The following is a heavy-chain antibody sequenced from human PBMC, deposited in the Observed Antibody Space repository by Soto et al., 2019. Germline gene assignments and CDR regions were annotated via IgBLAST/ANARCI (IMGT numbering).Heavy chain of an antibody. V-gene: IGHV1-18*04. Sequence: ASVKVSCKASGYTFTSYGISWVRQAPGQGLEWMGWISAYNGNTNYAQKLQGRVTMTTDTSTSTAYTELRSLRSDDTAVYYCARDGVYCSSTSCSTSYYYYGMDVWGQGTTVTVSS. CDR2: ISAYNGNT. CDR3: ARDGVYCSSTSCSTSYYYYGMDV. J-gene: IGHJ6*02. CDR1: GYTFTSYG. D-gene: IGHD2-2*01.